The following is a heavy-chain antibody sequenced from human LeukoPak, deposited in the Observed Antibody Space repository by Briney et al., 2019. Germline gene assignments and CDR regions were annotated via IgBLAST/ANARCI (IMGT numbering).Heavy chain of an antibody. D-gene: IGHD5-24*01. Sequence: GGSLRLSCAASGFTFSNVYMSWVRQAPGKGLEWVAFIRYDGSNKYYADSVKGRFTISRDNSKNTLYLQMNSLRAEDTAVYYCAKDVDGNMRLGFENSGQGTLVTVSS. J-gene: IGHJ4*02. CDR3: AKDVDGNMRLGFEN. CDR1: GFTFSNVY. V-gene: IGHV3-30*02. CDR2: IRYDGSNK.